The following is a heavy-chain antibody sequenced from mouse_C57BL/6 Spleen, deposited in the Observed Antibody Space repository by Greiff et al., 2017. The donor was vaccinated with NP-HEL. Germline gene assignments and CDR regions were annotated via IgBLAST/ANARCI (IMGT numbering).Heavy chain of an antibody. V-gene: IGHV1-64*01. CDR1: GYTFTSYW. D-gene: IGHD2-4*01. J-gene: IGHJ4*01. CDR3: ARDYDSYAMDY. CDR2: IHPNSGST. Sequence: QVQLQQPWAELVKPGASVKLSCKASGYTFTSYWMHWVKQRPGQGLEWIGMIHPNSGSTNYNEKFKSKATLTVDKSSSTAYMQLSSLTSEDSAVYYCARDYDSYAMDYWGQGTSVTVSS.